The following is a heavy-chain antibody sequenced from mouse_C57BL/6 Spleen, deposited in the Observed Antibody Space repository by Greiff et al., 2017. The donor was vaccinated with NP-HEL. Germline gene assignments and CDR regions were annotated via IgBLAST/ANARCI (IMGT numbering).Heavy chain of an antibody. CDR1: GFTFSSYC. V-gene: IGHV5-6*01. D-gene: IGHD2-4*01. J-gene: IGHJ3*01. Sequence: EVKLMESGGDLVKPGGSLKLSCAASGFTFSSYCMSWVRQTPDKRLEWVATISSGGSYTYSPDSVKGRFTISRDNAKNTLYLQMSSLKSEDTAMYYCAEQDDYDSWFAYWGQGTLVTVSA. CDR2: ISSGGSYT. CDR3: AEQDDYDSWFAY.